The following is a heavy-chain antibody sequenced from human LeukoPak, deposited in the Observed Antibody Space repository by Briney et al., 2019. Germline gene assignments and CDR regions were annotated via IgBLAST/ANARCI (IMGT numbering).Heavy chain of an antibody. V-gene: IGHV4-34*01. CDR1: GGSFSGYY. J-gene: IGHJ4*02. D-gene: IGHD1-1*01. CDR2: INHSGST. CDR3: ARLATGTDELDY. Sequence: SETLSLTCAVYGGSFSGYYWSWIRQPPGKGLEWIGEINHSGSTNYNPSLESRVTISVDTSKNQFSLKLSSVTAADTAVYYCARLATGTDELDYWGQGTLVTVSS.